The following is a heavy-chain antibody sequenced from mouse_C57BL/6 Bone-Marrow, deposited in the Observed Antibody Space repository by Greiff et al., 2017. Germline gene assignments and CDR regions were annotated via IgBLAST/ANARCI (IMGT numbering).Heavy chain of an antibody. D-gene: IGHD1-1*01. V-gene: IGHV14-2*01. J-gene: IGHJ2*01. CDR1: GYNINDYY. Sequence: VQLQQPGAELVKPGASVKLSCTASGYNINDYYMHWVKQRTEQGLEWIGRIDPEGGETKYATKFQGKATLTADTSSNTAYLQLSSLTSEDTAVYYCARPYGSSDYWGQGTTLTVSS. CDR3: ARPYGSSDY. CDR2: IDPEGGET.